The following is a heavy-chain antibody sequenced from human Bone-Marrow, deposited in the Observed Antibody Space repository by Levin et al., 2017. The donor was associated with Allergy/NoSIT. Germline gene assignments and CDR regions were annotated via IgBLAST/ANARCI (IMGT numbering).Heavy chain of an antibody. V-gene: IGHV4-34*01. CDR2: INHSGST. J-gene: IGHJ3*02. CDR1: GGSFSGYY. CDR3: ALKIAVAGHDAFDI. Sequence: SETLSLTCAVYGGSFSGYYWSWIRQPPGKGLEWIGEINHSGSTNYNPSLKSRVTISVDTSKNQFSLKLSSVTAADTAVYYCALKIAVAGHDAFDIWGQGTMVTVSS. D-gene: IGHD6-19*01.